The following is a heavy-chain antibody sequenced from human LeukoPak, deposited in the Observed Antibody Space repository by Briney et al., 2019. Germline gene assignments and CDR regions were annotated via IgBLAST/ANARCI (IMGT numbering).Heavy chain of an antibody. V-gene: IGHV3-23*01. CDR1: GFTFSSYS. Sequence: GGSLRLSCAASGFTFSSYSMNWVRQAPGKGLEWVSAISGSGGSTDYADSVKGRFTISRDNSKNTLYLQMNSLRAEDTAVYYCAKSTGGYTGYFDLWGRGTLVTVSS. J-gene: IGHJ2*01. CDR3: AKSTGGYTGYFDL. D-gene: IGHD5-18*01. CDR2: ISGSGGST.